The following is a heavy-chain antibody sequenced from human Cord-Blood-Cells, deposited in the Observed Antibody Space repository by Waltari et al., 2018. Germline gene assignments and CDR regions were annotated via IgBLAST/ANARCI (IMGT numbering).Heavy chain of an antibody. J-gene: IGHJ4*02. D-gene: IGHD2-21*01. CDR1: GGTFSSYA. Sequence: QVQLVQSGAEVKKPGSSVKVSCKASGGTFSSYAISWVRQAPGQGLEWRGGSIPILGTAKYAQKFQGRVTVTADESTSTAYMELSSLRSEDTAVYYCARGGTVARGGDCYFDYWGQGTLVTVSS. V-gene: IGHV1-69*01. CDR3: ARGGTVARGGDCYFDY. CDR2: SIPILGTA.